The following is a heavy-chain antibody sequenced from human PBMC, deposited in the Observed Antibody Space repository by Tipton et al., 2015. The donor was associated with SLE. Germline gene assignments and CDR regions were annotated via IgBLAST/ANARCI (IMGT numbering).Heavy chain of an antibody. D-gene: IGHD3-3*01. V-gene: IGHV4-39*07. Sequence: TLSLTCIVSGDSISSSSYYWGWIRQPPGKGLEWVGTVYYTGNTFYNPSLKSRVTISLDPSNNQFSLKLNSLSAADTAVYYCARGKGNFWIDYWGQGTLVTVS. CDR3: ARGKGNFWIDY. CDR2: VYYTGNT. J-gene: IGHJ4*02. CDR1: GDSISSSSYY.